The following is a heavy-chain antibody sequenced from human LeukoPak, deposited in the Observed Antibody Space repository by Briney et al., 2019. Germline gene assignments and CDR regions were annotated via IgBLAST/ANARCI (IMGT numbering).Heavy chain of an antibody. CDR3: ARSGNYCDSSGYYYDKDY. D-gene: IGHD3-22*01. Sequence: ASVKVSCKASGYTFTSYGISWVRQAPGQGLEWMGWISAYNGNTNYAQKLQGRVTMTTDTSTSTAYMELRSLRSDDTAVYYCARSGNYCDSSGYYYDKDYWGQGTLVTVSS. J-gene: IGHJ4*02. V-gene: IGHV1-18*01. CDR2: ISAYNGNT. CDR1: GYTFTSYG.